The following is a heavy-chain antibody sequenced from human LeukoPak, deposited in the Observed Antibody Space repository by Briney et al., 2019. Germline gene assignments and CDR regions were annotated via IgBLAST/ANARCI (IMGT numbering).Heavy chain of an antibody. D-gene: IGHD3-3*01. CDR3: ARHQYYDFWSGYSHFDY. CDR2: IYYSGST. V-gene: IGHV4-39*01. CDR1: GGSISSSSYY. J-gene: IGHJ4*02. Sequence: SETLSLTCTVSGGSISSSSYYWGWIRQPPGKGLEWIGSIYYSGSTCYNPSLKSRVTISVDTSKNQFSLKLSSVTAADTAVYYCARHQYYDFWSGYSHFDYWGQGTLVTVSS.